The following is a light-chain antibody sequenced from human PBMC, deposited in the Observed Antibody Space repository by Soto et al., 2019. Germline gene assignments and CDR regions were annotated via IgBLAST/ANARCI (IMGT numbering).Light chain of an antibody. V-gene: IGKV1-9*01. CDR1: QGISSY. J-gene: IGKJ1*01. CDR2: AAS. Sequence: DIQLTQSPSFLSASVGDRVTITCRASQGISSYLAWYQQKPGKAPKLLIYAASTLQSGVPSRFSGSGSGTEFTLTISSLQPEDFATYYCQQRNSYGWTFGQGTKVEIK. CDR3: QQRNSYGWT.